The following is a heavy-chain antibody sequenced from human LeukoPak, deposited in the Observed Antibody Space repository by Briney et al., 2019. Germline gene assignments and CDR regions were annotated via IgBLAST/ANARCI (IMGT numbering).Heavy chain of an antibody. CDR1: GFSFSDYN. V-gene: IGHV3-48*02. Sequence: GGSLRLSCAASGFSFSDYNMNWVRQAPGKGLEWVSYISSTSSTIDYADSVKGRFTISRDNAKNSLYLQLNSLRDEDTAVYYCARGRNYAFDYWGQGTLATASS. CDR2: ISSTSSTI. J-gene: IGHJ4*02. D-gene: IGHD1-7*01. CDR3: ARGRNYAFDY.